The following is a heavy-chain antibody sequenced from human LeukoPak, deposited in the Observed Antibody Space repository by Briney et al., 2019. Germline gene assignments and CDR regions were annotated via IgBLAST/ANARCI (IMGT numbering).Heavy chain of an antibody. J-gene: IGHJ4*02. V-gene: IGHV3-30-3*01. CDR3: ARGGYSYGTEFDY. CDR2: ISYDGSNK. D-gene: IGHD5-18*01. CDR1: GFTFSSYW. Sequence: PGGSLRLSCAASGFTFSSYWTSWVRQVPGKGLEWVAVISYDGSNKYYADSVKGRFTISRDNSKNTLYLQMNSLRAEDTAVYYCARGGYSYGTEFDYWGQGTLVTVSS.